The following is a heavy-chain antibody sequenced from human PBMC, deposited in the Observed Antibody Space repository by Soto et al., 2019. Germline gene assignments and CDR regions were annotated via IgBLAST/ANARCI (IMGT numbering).Heavy chain of an antibody. D-gene: IGHD2-15*01. J-gene: IGHJ4*02. CDR1: GFSISSYW. CDR2: IKQDGSER. CDR3: ARESVVVLVAAFHHYFFDY. V-gene: IGHV3-7*01. Sequence: GVLRLSCAVSGFSISSYWMSWVRQAPGKGLEWVANIKQDGSERYYVDSVKGRFTVSRDNAKNSLYLQMSSLRAEDTAVYYCARESVVVLVAAFHHYFFDYWGQGTLVTVSS.